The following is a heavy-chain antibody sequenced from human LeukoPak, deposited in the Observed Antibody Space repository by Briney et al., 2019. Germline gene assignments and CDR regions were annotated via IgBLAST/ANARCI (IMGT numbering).Heavy chain of an antibody. CDR2: INHSGST. Sequence: PSETLSLACAVYGGSFSGYYWSWIRQPPGKGLEWIGEINHSGSTNYNPSLKRRVTISVDTSKNQFSLKLSSVTAADTAVYYCARDIMVRGVIKRSGMDVWGKGTTVTVSS. V-gene: IGHV4-34*01. D-gene: IGHD3-10*01. J-gene: IGHJ6*04. CDR1: GGSFSGYY. CDR3: ARDIMVRGVIKRSGMDV.